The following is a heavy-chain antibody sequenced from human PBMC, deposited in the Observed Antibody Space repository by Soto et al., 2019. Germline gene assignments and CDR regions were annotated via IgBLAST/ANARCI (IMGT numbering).Heavy chain of an antibody. J-gene: IGHJ6*02. CDR3: ARCIQQDYYYGMDV. CDR1: GYTFYSHS. Sequence: QAQLVQSGAEVKKPGASVKVSCKASGYTFYSHSISWVRQAPGQGLAWMGRISADNGNTKYAQKLRGRVTMTTDTSTSTVYMELRNLRSDDTAVYYCARCIQQDYYYGMDVWGQGTTVTVSS. D-gene: IGHD5-18*01. CDR2: ISADNGNT. V-gene: IGHV1-18*01.